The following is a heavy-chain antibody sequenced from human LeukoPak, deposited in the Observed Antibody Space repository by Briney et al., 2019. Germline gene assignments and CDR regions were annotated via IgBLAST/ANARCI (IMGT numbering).Heavy chain of an antibody. V-gene: IGHV4-34*01. D-gene: IGHD2-15*01. Sequence: SETLSLTCAVYGGSFSGYYWSWIRQPPGKGLEWIGEINHSGSTNYNPSLKSRVTMSVDTSKNQFSLKLSSVTAADTAVYYCASRYCSGGSCQYRDAFDIWGQGTMVTVSS. CDR1: GGSFSGYY. J-gene: IGHJ3*02. CDR3: ASRYCSGGSCQYRDAFDI. CDR2: INHSGST.